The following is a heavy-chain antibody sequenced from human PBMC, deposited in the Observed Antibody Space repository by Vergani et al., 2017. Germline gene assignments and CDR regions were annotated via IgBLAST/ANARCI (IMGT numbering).Heavy chain of an antibody. V-gene: IGHV3-74*01. CDR1: GFTFSNYW. D-gene: IGHD2-2*02. CDR3: ARDTPYCSSTSCYSDYYYYYYMDV. CDR2: INSDGDST. J-gene: IGHJ6*03. Sequence: VQLVESGGGLVQPGGSLRLSCTASGFTFSNYWMQWVRQAPGKGLMWVSRINSDGDSTSYADSVKGRFTISRDNAKNTLYLQMNSLRAEDTAVYYCARDTPYCSSTSCYSDYYYYYYMDVWGKXP.